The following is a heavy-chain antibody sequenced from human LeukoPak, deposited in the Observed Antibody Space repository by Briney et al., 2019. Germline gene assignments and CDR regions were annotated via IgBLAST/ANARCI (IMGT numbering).Heavy chain of an antibody. V-gene: IGHV4-38-2*01. CDR1: GYSISSGYY. CDR2: IYHSGST. Sequence: KSSETLSLTCAVSGYSISSGYYWGWIRQPPGKGLEWIGSIYHSGSTYYNPSLKSRVTISVDTFKNQFSLKLSSVTAADTAVYYCATIPIVVVPAAMGDYYYYYMDVWGKGTTVTVSS. CDR3: ATIPIVVVPAAMGDYYYYYMDV. J-gene: IGHJ6*03. D-gene: IGHD2-2*01.